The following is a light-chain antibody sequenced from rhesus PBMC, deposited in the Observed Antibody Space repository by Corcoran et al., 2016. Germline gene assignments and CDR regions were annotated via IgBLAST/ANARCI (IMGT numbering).Light chain of an antibody. CDR3: QQRQKLPVT. J-gene: IGKJ4*01. CDR2: SFS. CDR1: QDIYNY. V-gene: IGKV1-66*01. Sequence: DIQMTQSPSSLSASVGDRVTITCRASQDIYNYLNWYQQKPGEAPRPLIYSFSSLATRVPSRFSGSRSGTDYTLTISSLQPEDLATYYCQQRQKLPVTFGGGTKVEL.